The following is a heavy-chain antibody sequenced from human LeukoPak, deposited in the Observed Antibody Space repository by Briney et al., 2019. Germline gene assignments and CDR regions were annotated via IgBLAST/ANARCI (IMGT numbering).Heavy chain of an antibody. CDR3: AKAASRFWDCTGGSCSGYFFDY. CDR1: GFTFSGYA. V-gene: IGHV3-23*01. D-gene: IGHD2-15*01. CDR2: ISGGSSGST. J-gene: IGHJ4*02. Sequence: GGSLRLSCAASGFTFSGYAMSWVRQAPGKGLEWVSTISGGSSGSTYYADSEKGRFTISRDRSKNTLVLQMNSLRAEDTAVYYCAKAASRFWDCTGGSCSGYFFDYWGQGTLVTVSS.